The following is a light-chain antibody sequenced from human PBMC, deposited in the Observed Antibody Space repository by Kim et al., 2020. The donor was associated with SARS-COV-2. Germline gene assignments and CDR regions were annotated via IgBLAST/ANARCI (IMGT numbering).Light chain of an antibody. CDR3: ASWDDSLV. V-gene: IGLV1-47*01. CDR2: RNN. Sequence: GTRGHEVNIFCSRSSSNIGSDYVYWYQQPPGTAPKLLIYRNNQRPSGVPDRFSGSKSGTSASLAISGLRSEDEADYYCASWDDSLVFGGGTQLTVL. J-gene: IGLJ2*01. CDR1: SSNIGSDY.